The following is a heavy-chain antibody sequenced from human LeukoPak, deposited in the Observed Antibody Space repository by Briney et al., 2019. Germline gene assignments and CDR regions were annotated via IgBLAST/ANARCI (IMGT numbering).Heavy chain of an antibody. CDR3: AKPRSSSWNDAFDI. J-gene: IGHJ3*02. D-gene: IGHD6-13*01. CDR2: ISWNSDSI. V-gene: IGHV3-9*01. Sequence: GRSLRLSCAASGFTFSNYAMHWVRQAPGKGLEWVSGISWNSDSIGYTDSVKGRFTISRDNAKTSLYLQMNSLRAEDTALYSCAKPRSSSWNDAFDIWGQGTMVTVSS. CDR1: GFTFSNYA.